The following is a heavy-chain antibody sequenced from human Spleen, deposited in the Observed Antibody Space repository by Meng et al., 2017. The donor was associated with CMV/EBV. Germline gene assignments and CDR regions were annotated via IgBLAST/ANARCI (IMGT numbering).Heavy chain of an antibody. V-gene: IGHV4-30-4*08. CDR1: GGSISSGDYY. J-gene: IGHJ6*02. CDR2: IYYSGST. Sequence: SETLSLTCTVSGGSISSGDYYWSWIRQPPVKGLEWIGYIYYSGSTYYNPSLKSRVTISVDTSKNQFSLKLSSVTAADTAVYYCARVGQLGSSIFHYYYGMDVWGQGTTVTVSS. CDR3: ARVGQLGSSIFHYYYGMDV. D-gene: IGHD2-2*01.